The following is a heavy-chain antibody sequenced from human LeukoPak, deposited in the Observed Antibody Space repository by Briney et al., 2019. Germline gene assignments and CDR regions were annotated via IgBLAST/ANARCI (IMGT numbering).Heavy chain of an antibody. Sequence: SSETLSLTCTVSGGSISSADCYWSWIRQPPGKGLEWIGYIYYTGSTYYNPSLKSRVTMSVDTSNNQFSLKLNSVTATDTAVYYCARVGRTMTTVTTGGYWCQGTLVTVSS. V-gene: IGHV4-30-4*01. CDR3: ARVGRTMTTVTTGGY. CDR2: IYYTGST. D-gene: IGHD4-17*01. CDR1: GGSISSADCY. J-gene: IGHJ4*02.